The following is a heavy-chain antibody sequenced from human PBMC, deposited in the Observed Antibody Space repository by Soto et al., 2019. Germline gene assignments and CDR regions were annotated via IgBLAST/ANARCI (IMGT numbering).Heavy chain of an antibody. V-gene: IGHV3-30*02. J-gene: IGHJ1*01. CDR2: MSYAGSAK. CDR1: GFIFSTNG. D-gene: IGHD3-10*02. Sequence: GGSLRLSCEASGFIFSTNGMPWVRQAPGQGLEWVACMSYAGSAKFLEDSVKGRFTISRDNSNSTLLLHMSSLRAEDTAMYYCAIVRVADSTLEHWGQGKMVNVS. CDR3: AIVRVADSTLEH.